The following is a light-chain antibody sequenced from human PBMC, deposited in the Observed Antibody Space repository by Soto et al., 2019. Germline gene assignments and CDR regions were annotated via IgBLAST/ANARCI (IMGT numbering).Light chain of an antibody. CDR1: QSVSRY. J-gene: IGKJ2*01. CDR2: DAS. V-gene: IGKV3-11*01. Sequence: EIVLTQSPATLSLSPGERATLSCRASQSVSRYLAWYHHKPGQVPRLLIYDASIRSTGIPARFSGSGSDTDFTLTSITLDPEDFAFYYCQQRSRPPYAFGQGTKMEIK. CDR3: QQRSRPPYA.